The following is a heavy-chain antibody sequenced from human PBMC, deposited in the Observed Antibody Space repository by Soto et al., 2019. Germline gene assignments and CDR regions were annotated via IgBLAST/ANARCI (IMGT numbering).Heavy chain of an antibody. J-gene: IGHJ4*02. CDR2: FNPSGGSS. D-gene: IGHD3-22*01. Sequence: QVQLVQSGAEVKKPGASVKVSCKTSGYTFTSYYIHWVRQAPGQGLDWMGRFNPSGGSSIYAQNFQGRVTMTSDTSASTVYMELSSLRSEDTATYYCARDSSGWYFDYWGQGVLVTVSS. CDR3: ARDSSGWYFDY. CDR1: GYTFTSYY. V-gene: IGHV1-46*03.